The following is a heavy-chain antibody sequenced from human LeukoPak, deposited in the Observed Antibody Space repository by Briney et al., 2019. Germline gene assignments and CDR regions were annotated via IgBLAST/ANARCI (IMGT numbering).Heavy chain of an antibody. CDR3: ARAKQQLGWYKRWFDP. D-gene: IGHD6-13*01. J-gene: IGHJ5*02. V-gene: IGHV4-34*01. CDR1: GGSFSGYY. Sequence: SETLSLTCAVYGGSFSGYYWSWIRQPPGKGLEWIGEINHSGSTNYNPSLKSRVTISVDTSKNQFSLKLSSLTAADTAVYYCARAKQQLGWYKRWFDPWGQGTLVTVSS. CDR2: INHSGST.